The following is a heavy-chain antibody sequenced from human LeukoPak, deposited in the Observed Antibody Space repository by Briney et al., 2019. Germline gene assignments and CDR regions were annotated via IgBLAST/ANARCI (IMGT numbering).Heavy chain of an antibody. J-gene: IGHJ4*02. CDR2: IYSGDST. Sequence: GGSLLLSCSASGLPLRSNYMSTVRQAPAKGLERDSAIYSGDSTYYADSVKGRLNMSRHNAKNTLYIQMNSLRAEDTAVYYCARGRDNFDYWGQGTLVTVSS. V-gene: IGHV3-53*01. CDR3: ARGRDNFDY. D-gene: IGHD2-15*01. CDR1: GLPLRSNY.